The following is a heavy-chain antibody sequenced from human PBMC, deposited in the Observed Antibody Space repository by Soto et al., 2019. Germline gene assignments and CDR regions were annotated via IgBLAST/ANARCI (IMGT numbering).Heavy chain of an antibody. CDR2: GSAYNGAT. CDR1: GYTFTTYG. D-gene: IGHD3-10*01. J-gene: IGHJ6*02. CDR3: ARPCPLGACYKHDLYRYGRDV. Sequence: QVQLEQSGPEVRKPGASVRVSCKASGYTFTTYGFSWVRQAPGQVLEWRGWGSAYNGATQIQEKFEGRVTMTTDRATATCSLDMRSLRTDDTAVDYCARPCPLGACYKHDLYRYGRDVWGQGTKIIVSS. V-gene: IGHV1-18*04.